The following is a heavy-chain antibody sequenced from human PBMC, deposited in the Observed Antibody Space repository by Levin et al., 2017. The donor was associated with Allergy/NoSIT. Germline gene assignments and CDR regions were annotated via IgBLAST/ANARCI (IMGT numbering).Heavy chain of an antibody. V-gene: IGHV4-39*01. J-gene: IGHJ4*02. CDR3: VRIAIDGYYGDYFDY. Sequence: SSQTLSLTCTVSGGSISSSSYYWGWIRQPPGKGLEWIGSIYYSGSTYYNPSRKSRVTISVDTSKNQFSLKLSSVTAADTAVYYCVRIAIDGYYGDYFDYWGQGTLVTVSS. CDR2: IYYSGST. CDR1: GGSISSSSYY. D-gene: IGHD3-3*01.